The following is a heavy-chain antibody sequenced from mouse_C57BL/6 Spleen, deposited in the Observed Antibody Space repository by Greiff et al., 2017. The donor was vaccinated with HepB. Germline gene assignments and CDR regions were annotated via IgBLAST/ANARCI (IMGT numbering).Heavy chain of an antibody. Sequence: VQLQQPGAELVRPGSSVKLSCKASGYTFTSYWMDWVKQRPGQGLEWIGNIYPSDSETHYNQKFKDKATLTVDKSSSTAYMQLSSLTSEDSAVYYCARSLYYGSSYDDYWGQGTTLTVSS. CDR2: IYPSDSET. V-gene: IGHV1-61*01. D-gene: IGHD1-1*01. CDR3: ARSLYYGSSYDDY. J-gene: IGHJ2*01. CDR1: GYTFTSYW.